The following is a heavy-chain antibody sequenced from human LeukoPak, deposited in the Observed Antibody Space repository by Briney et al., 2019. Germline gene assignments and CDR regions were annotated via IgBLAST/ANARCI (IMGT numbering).Heavy chain of an antibody. J-gene: IGHJ3*02. V-gene: IGHV3-7*01. CDR1: GFTFSTYW. CDR3: VTKGEVTLLTKNAFDK. CDR2: INYDGSEK. Sequence: PPGGSLRLSCAASGFTFSTYWMSWVRQAPEKGLEWVATINYDGSEKYYLGSVRGRFTVSRDNAKNSLYLQLNSLRAEDTAIYYCVTKGEVTLLTKNAFDKWGQGTMVTVSS. D-gene: IGHD2-21*02.